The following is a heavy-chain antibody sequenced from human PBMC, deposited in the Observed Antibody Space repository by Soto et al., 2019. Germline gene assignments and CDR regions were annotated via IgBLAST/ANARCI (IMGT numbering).Heavy chain of an antibody. Sequence: RASVKVSCKASGYTFTGYCMHWVRQAPGQGLEWMGWINPNSGGTNYAQKFQGWVTMTRDTSISTAYMELSRLRSDDTAVYYCARGEYQLLDYYYYGMDVWGQGTTVTVSS. CDR1: GYTFTGYC. J-gene: IGHJ6*02. V-gene: IGHV1-2*04. CDR2: INPNSGGT. D-gene: IGHD2-2*01. CDR3: ARGEYQLLDYYYYGMDV.